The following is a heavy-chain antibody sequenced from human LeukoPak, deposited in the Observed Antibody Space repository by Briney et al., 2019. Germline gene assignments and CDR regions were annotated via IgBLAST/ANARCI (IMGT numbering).Heavy chain of an antibody. CDR2: ISSSGSTI. CDR3: AELGITMIGGV. J-gene: IGHJ6*04. Sequence: GGSLRLSCEASGFTFSSYEMNWVRQAPGKGLEWVSYISSSGSTIYYADSVKGRFTISRDNAKNSLYLQMNSLRAEDTAVYYCAELGITMIGGVWGKGTTVTISS. D-gene: IGHD3-10*02. CDR1: GFTFSSYE. V-gene: IGHV3-48*03.